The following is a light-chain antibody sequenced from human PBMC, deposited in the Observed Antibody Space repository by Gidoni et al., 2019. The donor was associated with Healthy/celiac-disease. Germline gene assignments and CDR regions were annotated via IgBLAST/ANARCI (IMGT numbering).Light chain of an antibody. Sequence: DIQMTQSPSSLSASVGDRVTITCRASQVISNYLAWYQQKPGKVPKLLIYAASTLQSGVPSRFGGSGSGTDFTLTISSLQPEDVATYYCQKYNSAPPLTFXGXTKVEIK. CDR2: AAS. V-gene: IGKV1-27*01. CDR1: QVISNY. CDR3: QKYNSAPPLT. J-gene: IGKJ4*01.